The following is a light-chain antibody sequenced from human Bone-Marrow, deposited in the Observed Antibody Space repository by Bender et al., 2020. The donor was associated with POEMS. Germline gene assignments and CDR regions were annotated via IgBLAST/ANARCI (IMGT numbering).Light chain of an antibody. Sequence: SYELTQPPSVSVSPGQTARIACVGGNSGDTSVHWYQQKPGRAPVLVVYDDSNRPSGIPERFSGSNSGNTATLTISRVEAGDEADYYCQVWDSSTVVFGGGTKLTVL. J-gene: IGLJ3*02. CDR1: NSGDTS. V-gene: IGLV3-21*02. CDR3: QVWDSSTVV. CDR2: DDS.